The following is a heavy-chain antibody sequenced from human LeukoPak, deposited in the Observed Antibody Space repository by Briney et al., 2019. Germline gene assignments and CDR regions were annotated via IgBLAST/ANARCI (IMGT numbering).Heavy chain of an antibody. CDR1: GFTFSSYW. D-gene: IGHD4-11*01. Sequence: GGSLRLSCAASGFTFSSYWMSWVRQAPGKGLEWVANIKQDGSEKYYVDSVKGRFTISRDNAKNSLYLQMNSLRAEDTAVYYCARRSILQSFLGGNWYFDLWGRGTLVTVSS. CDR2: IKQDGSEK. J-gene: IGHJ2*01. V-gene: IGHV3-7*01. CDR3: ARRSILQSFLGGNWYFDL.